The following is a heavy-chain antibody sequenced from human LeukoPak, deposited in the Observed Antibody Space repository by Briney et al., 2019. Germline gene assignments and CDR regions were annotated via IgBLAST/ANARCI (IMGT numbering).Heavy chain of an antibody. CDR3: ARVGGYDILTGRNNTSDY. V-gene: IGHV4-34*01. CDR2: INHSGST. J-gene: IGHJ4*02. Sequence: SETLSLACAVYGGSFSGYYWSWIRQPPGKGLEWIGEINHSGSTNYNPSLKSRVTISVDTSKNQFSLKLSSVTAADTAVYYCARVGGYDILTGRNNTSDYWGQGTLVTVSS. CDR1: GGSFSGYY. D-gene: IGHD3-9*01.